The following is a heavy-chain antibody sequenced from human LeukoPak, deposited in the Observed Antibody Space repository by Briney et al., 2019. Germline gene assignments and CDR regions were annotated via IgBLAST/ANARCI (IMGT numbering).Heavy chain of an antibody. Sequence: GASVKVSCKASGGTFSSYAISWVRQAPGQGLEWMGRIIPILGIANYAQKFQGRVTITADKSTSTAYMELSSLRSEDTAVYYCARDQSARQQLDIYFDYWGQGTLVTVSS. CDR2: IIPILGIA. CDR1: GGTFSSYA. D-gene: IGHD6-13*01. J-gene: IGHJ4*02. CDR3: ARDQSARQQLDIYFDY. V-gene: IGHV1-69*04.